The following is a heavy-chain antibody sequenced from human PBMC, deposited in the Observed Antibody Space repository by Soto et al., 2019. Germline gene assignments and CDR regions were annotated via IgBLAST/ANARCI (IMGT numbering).Heavy chain of an antibody. CDR2: ISAYNGNT. CDR3: ARTTTMVRGVIGFYGMDV. J-gene: IGHJ6*04. D-gene: IGHD3-10*01. CDR1: GYTFTSYG. V-gene: IGHV1-18*04. Sequence: ASVKVSCKASGYTFTSYGISWVRQAPGQGLEWMGWISAYNGNTNYAQKLQGRVTMTTDTSTSTAYMELRSLRSDDTAVYYCARTTTMVRGVIGFYGMDVWGKGTTVTVSS.